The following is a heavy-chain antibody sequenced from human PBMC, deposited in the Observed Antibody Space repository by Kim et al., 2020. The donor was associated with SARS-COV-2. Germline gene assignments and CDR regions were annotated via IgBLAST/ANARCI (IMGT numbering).Heavy chain of an antibody. V-gene: IGHV4-39*01. CDR2: IYYSGST. Sequence: SETLSLTCTVSGGSISSSSYYWGWIRQPPGKGLEWIGSIYYSGSTYYNPSLKSRVTISVDTSKNQFSLKLSSVTAADTAVYYCARLPPPGFKGWRYFDLWGRGTLVTVSS. D-gene: IGHD6-19*01. CDR3: ARLPPPGFKGWRYFDL. J-gene: IGHJ2*01. CDR1: GGSISSSSYY.